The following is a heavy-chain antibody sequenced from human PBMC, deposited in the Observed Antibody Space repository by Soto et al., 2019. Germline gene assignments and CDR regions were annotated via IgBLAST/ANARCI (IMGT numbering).Heavy chain of an antibody. CDR1: GYTFTSYG. CDR2: ISAYIGNT. D-gene: IGHD3-22*01. CDR3: SIVLPHYYDSSGYYFDY. V-gene: IGHV1-18*01. J-gene: IGHJ4*02. Sequence: ASVKVSCKASGYTFTSYGISWVRQAPGQGLEWMGWISAYIGNTNYAQKFQGRVTITTDKSTSSAYMELSSLRSEDTAVYYFSIVLPHYYDSSGYYFDYWGQGTLVTVSS.